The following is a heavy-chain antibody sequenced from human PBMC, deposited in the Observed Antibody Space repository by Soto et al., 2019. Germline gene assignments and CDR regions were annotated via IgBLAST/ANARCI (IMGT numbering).Heavy chain of an antibody. V-gene: IGHV3-11*01. J-gene: IGHJ5*02. CDR1: GLTVRDYY. Sequence: QVPLVESGGGLVKPGGSLRLSCAASGLTVRDYYMSWIRQAPGKGLEWVSYISSSDSTKYYADSVKGRFTISRDNAKNSLYLQMNSLRADDTAVYYCARGDGLNWFDPWGQGTLVTVSS. CDR3: ARGDGLNWFDP. CDR2: ISSSDSTK.